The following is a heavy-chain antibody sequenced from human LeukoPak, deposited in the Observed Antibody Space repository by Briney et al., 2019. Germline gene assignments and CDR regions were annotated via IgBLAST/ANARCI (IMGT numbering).Heavy chain of an antibody. CDR1: GYTFTGYY. J-gene: IGHJ4*02. CDR3: ARIPRGYYGSGSYIDY. CDR2: INPNSGGT. D-gene: IGHD3-10*01. V-gene: IGHV1-2*02. Sequence: EASGKVSCKASGYTFTGYYMHWVRQAPGQGLEWMGWINPNSGGTNYAQKFQGRVTMTRDTSISTAYMELSRLRSDDTAVYYCARIPRGYYGSGSYIDYWGQGTLVTVSS.